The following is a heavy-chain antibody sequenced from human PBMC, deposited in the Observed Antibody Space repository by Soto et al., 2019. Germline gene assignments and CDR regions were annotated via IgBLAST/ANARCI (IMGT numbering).Heavy chain of an antibody. Sequence: QVQLVQSGAEVKKPGASVKVSCKASGYTFTNYSMHWVRQAPGQRLEWIGWINTDNGKTRDSQRFQDRVTLTTDTSANTAYMELSSLTYEDTAVYYCARAGNCTSTTCFSGWLDPWGQGTLVTVSS. CDR2: INTDNGKT. J-gene: IGHJ5*02. CDR1: GYTFTNYS. D-gene: IGHD2-2*01. CDR3: ARAGNCTSTTCFSGWLDP. V-gene: IGHV1-3*04.